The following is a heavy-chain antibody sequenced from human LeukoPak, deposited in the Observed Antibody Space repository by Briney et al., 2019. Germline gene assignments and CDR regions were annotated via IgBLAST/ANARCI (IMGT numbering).Heavy chain of an antibody. V-gene: IGHV3-30*02. CDR3: AKDYESSYFDSSGYPGY. D-gene: IGHD3-22*01. Sequence: GGSLRLSCAASGFTFSSFAMHWVRQAPGKGLEWVAFIRYDGSNKYYADSVKGRFTISRDNSKNTLYLQMNSLRAEDTAVYYCAKDYESSYFDSSGYPGYWGQGTQVTVSS. J-gene: IGHJ4*02. CDR2: IRYDGSNK. CDR1: GFTFSSFA.